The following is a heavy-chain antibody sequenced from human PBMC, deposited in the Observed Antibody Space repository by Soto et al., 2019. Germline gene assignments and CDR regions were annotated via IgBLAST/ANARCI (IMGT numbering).Heavy chain of an antibody. J-gene: IGHJ4*02. V-gene: IGHV3-74*01. CDR1: GLIFSSYG. CDR3: AGASGWKFDY. Sequence: EVQLVESGGGLVQPGGSLRLSFEASGLIFSSYGMHWVGQAPGTGLVWVSRVDADGSGTTYAGSVKGRFSISRDNAKNTVSLQMNNLRAEDTAVYYCAGASGWKFDYWGLGVLVTVSS. CDR2: VDADGSGT. D-gene: IGHD1-1*01.